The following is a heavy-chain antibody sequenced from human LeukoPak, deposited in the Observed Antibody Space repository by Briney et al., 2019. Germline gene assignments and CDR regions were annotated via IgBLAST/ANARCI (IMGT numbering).Heavy chain of an antibody. CDR3: AREQSPPISMVRGVNPRAGLDY. Sequence: GGSLRLSCAASGFTFSSYNINWVRQAPGKGLEWVSYISSSRRTISYADSVKGRFTISRDNAKNTLYLQMNSLRTEDTAVYYCAREQSPPISMVRGVNPRAGLDYWGQGTLVTVSS. CDR1: GFTFSSYN. CDR2: ISSSRRTI. V-gene: IGHV3-48*04. D-gene: IGHD3-10*01. J-gene: IGHJ4*02.